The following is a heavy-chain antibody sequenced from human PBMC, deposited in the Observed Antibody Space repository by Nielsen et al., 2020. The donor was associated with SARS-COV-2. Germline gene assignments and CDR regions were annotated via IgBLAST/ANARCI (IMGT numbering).Heavy chain of an antibody. CDR3: AREDIGYSSSWSFDY. J-gene: IGHJ4*02. Sequence: GESLKISCAASGFTFSSYGMHWVRQAPGKGLEWVAVIWYDGSNKYYADSVKGRFTISRDNSKNTLYLQMNSLRAEDTAVYYCAREDIGYSSSWSFDYWGQGTLVTVSS. D-gene: IGHD6-13*01. V-gene: IGHV3-33*01. CDR2: IWYDGSNK. CDR1: GFTFSSYG.